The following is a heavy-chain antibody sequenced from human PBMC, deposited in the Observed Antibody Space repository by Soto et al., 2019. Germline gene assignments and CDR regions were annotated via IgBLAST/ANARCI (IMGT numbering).Heavy chain of an antibody. V-gene: IGHV3-15*01. CDR3: CTISHYSDTSGYYYFYGMDA. J-gene: IGHJ6*02. CDR1: GLTFANAW. Sequence: NPGGSLRLSCAASGLTFANAWMTWVRQAPGKGLEWVGRIKNKNDGGTTDYAAPVKGRFTISRDDSKNTLYLQMNSLKTEDTAVYYCCTISHYSDTSGYYYFYGMDAWGQGTTVTVSS. CDR2: IKNKNDGGTT. D-gene: IGHD3-22*01.